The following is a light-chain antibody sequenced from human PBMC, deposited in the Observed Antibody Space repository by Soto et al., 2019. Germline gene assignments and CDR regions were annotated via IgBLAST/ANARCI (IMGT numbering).Light chain of an antibody. CDR3: SSYTRSTWM. V-gene: IGLV2-14*01. CDR2: DVN. J-gene: IGLJ3*02. CDR1: SS. Sequence: QSVLTQPASVSGSPGQSITISCTGTSSVSWYQQHPGKAPKLIIYDVNNRPSGVSYRFSGSKSGNTASLTISGVQADDETDYYCSSYTRSTWMLGGGTKLTVL.